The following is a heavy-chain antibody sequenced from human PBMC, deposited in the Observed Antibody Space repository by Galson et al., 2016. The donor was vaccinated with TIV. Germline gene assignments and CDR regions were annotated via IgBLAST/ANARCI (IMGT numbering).Heavy chain of an antibody. Sequence: SLRLSCAASGFTFSSYAMSWVRQAPGKGLEWVSAISGSGGSTWYADSVKGRFTISRDNSKNTVYLQMNSLRAEDTAVYYCAKFPSSGFYYYYGMDVWGQGTTVTVSS. CDR2: ISGSGGST. V-gene: IGHV3-23*01. CDR3: AKFPSSGFYYYYGMDV. D-gene: IGHD3-22*01. CDR1: GFTFSSYA. J-gene: IGHJ6*02.